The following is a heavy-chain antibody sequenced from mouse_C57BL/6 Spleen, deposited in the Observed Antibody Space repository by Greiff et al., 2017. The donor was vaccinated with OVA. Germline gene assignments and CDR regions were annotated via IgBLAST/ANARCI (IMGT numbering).Heavy chain of an antibody. J-gene: IGHJ4*01. D-gene: IGHD1-1*01. CDR3: ARSYGSSYYYAMDY. CDR1: GYTFTSYW. Sequence: QVQLQQPGAELVRPGTPVKLSCKASGYTFTSYWMHWVKQRPGQGLEWIGVIDPSDSYTNYNQKFKGKATLTVDTSSSTAYMQLSSLTSEDSAVYYCARSYGSSYYYAMDYWGQGTSVTVSS. V-gene: IGHV1-59*01. CDR2: IDPSDSYT.